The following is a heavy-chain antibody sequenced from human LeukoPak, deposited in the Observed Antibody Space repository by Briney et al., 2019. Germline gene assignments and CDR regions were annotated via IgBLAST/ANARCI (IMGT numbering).Heavy chain of an antibody. V-gene: IGHV1-8*02. D-gene: IGHD3-10*01. J-gene: IGHJ5*02. CDR3: MRVDGSADP. CDR1: GYTFTSYG. Sequence: GASVKVSCKASGYTFTSYGISWVRQADGQGLEWIGWMNPSSGNTGYAQKFQGRVTMTRDTSISTAYLELSSLRSEDTAVYYCMRVDGSADPWGQGTLVTVSS. CDR2: MNPSSGNT.